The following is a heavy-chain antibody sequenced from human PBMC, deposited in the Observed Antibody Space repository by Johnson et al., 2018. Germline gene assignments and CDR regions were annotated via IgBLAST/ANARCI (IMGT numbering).Heavy chain of an antibody. V-gene: IGHV1-8*01. J-gene: IGHJ3*02. CDR2: MNPNSGNT. CDR1: GYTFTSYD. CDR3: ARGPYDSSGYYYAFDI. D-gene: IGHD3-22*01. Sequence: VQLVESGAEVKKPGASVKVSCKASGYTFTSYDINWVRQATGQGLEWMGWMNPNSGNTGYAQKFQGRVTITRHTSISTAYMELSSLSSEDTAVYYCARGPYDSSGYYYAFDIWGQGTMVTVSS.